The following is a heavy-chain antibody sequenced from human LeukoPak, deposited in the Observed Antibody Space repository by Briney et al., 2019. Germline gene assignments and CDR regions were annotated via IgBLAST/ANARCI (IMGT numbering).Heavy chain of an antibody. Sequence: GGSLRLXCAASGFTFSSYAMSWVRQAPGKELEWVSAISGSGGSTYYADSVKGRFTISRDNSKNTLYLQMNSLRAEDTAVYYCAKDRGYSSGWPNDAFDIWGQGTMVTVSS. V-gene: IGHV3-23*01. J-gene: IGHJ3*02. CDR1: GFTFSSYA. D-gene: IGHD6-19*01. CDR2: ISGSGGST. CDR3: AKDRGYSSGWPNDAFDI.